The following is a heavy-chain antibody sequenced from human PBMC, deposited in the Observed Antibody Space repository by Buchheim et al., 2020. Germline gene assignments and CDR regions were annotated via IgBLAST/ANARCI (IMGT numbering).Heavy chain of an antibody. CDR1: GFTFSSYS. CDR2: IRSSSRYI. J-gene: IGHJ6*02. D-gene: IGHD3-22*01. CDR3: ARATYYYDSSGYYYDMDV. Sequence: EVQLVESGGGLVKPGGSLRLSCAASGFTFSSYSMNWVRKATGKGLEGVASIRSSSRYIYYADSVKGRFTISRDNGKNAMDLKMNSPRAEDTAVYYCARATYYYDSSGYYYDMDVWGQGTT. V-gene: IGHV3-21*01.